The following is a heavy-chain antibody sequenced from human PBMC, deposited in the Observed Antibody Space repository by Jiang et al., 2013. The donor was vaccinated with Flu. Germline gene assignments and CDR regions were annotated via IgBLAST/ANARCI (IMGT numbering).Heavy chain of an antibody. D-gene: IGHD4-17*01. CDR2: IKWDDEK. Sequence: KPTQTLTLTCTFSGFSLSTYGEVVGWIRQPPGQALEWLSYIKWDDEKRHNPSLTSRLTITKDTSKNQVVLTMTNMDSVDTATYYCARGVVDYGDYGGMNPFHVWGQGAFVIVSS. CDR1: GFSLSTYGEV. J-gene: IGHJ3*01. V-gene: IGHV2-5*02. CDR3: ARGVVDYGDYGGMNPFHV.